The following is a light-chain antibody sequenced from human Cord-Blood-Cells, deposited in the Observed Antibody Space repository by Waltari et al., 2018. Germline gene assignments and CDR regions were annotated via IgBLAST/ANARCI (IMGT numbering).Light chain of an antibody. V-gene: IGKV1-39*01. CDR2: AAS. CDR1: QSISSY. CDR3: QQSYSTPWT. J-gene: IGKJ1*01. Sequence: IQMSQSPSSLSASVGNRVPITCRASQSISSYLNWYKKKPGNAPKPLIYAASSLQSGDPSRFSGSGSGTDFTLTISSLQPEDFATYYCQQSYSTPWTFGQGTKVEIK.